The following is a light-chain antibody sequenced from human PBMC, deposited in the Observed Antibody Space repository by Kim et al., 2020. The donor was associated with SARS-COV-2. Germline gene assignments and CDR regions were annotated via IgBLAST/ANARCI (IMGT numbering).Light chain of an antibody. CDR1: QSVNRN. Sequence: ESSDERATLSCRASQSVNRNLAWYQQKPGQAPRLLISEASTRATGIPARFSGSGSGTEFTLAISSLQSEDFAVYFCQQYNEWPPTFGQGTRLEIK. CDR2: EAS. V-gene: IGKV3-15*01. CDR3: QQYNEWPPT. J-gene: IGKJ5*01.